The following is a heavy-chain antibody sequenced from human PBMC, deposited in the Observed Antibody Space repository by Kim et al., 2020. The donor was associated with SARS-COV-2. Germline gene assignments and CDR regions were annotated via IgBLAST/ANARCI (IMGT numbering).Heavy chain of an antibody. J-gene: IGHJ6*02. CDR1: GFTFSNAW. Sequence: GGSLRLSCAASGFTFSNAWMSWVRQAPGKGLEWVGRIKSKTDGGTTDYAAPVKGRFTISRDDSKNTLYLQMNSLKTEDTAVYYCTTDGKWFGELPWYYYGMDVWGQGTTVTVSS. CDR2: IKSKTDGGTT. V-gene: IGHV3-15*01. D-gene: IGHD3-10*01. CDR3: TTDGKWFGELPWYYYGMDV.